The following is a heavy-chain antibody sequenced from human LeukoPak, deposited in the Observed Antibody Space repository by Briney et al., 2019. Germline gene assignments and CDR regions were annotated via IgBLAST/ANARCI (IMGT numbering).Heavy chain of an antibody. D-gene: IGHD6-13*01. CDR2: INPNSGGT. Sequence: GASVKVSCKASGYTFTDYYMHWVRQAPGQGLEWMGWINPNSGGTNYAQKFQGRVTMTRDTSISTAYMELSRLRSDDTAVYYCARQGSSWYGEVYYYYMDVWGKGTTVTISS. CDR1: GYTFTDYY. CDR3: ARQGSSWYGEVYYYYMDV. V-gene: IGHV1-2*02. J-gene: IGHJ6*03.